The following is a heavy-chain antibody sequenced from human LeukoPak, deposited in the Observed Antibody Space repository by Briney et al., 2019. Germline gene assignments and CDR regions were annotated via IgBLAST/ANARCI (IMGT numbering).Heavy chain of an antibody. D-gene: IGHD4-17*01. V-gene: IGHV5-51*01. CDR1: GYSFTSYW. CDR3: ARGGPVTSCYYGMDV. J-gene: IGHJ6*02. Sequence: PGESLKISCKGSGYSFTSYWIGWVRQMPGKGLEWMGIIYPGDSDTRYSPSFQGQVTISADKSISTAYLQWSSLKASDTAMYYCARGGPVTSCYYGMDVWGQGTTVTVSS. CDR2: IYPGDSDT.